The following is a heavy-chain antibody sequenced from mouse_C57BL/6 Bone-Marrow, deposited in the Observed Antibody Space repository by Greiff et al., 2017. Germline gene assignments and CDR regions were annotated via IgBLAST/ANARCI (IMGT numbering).Heavy chain of an antibody. CDR1: GYSITSGYY. CDR3: ARSLLLDY. Sequence: ESGPGLVKPSQSLSLTCSVTGYSITSGYYWNWIRQFPGNKLEWMGYISYDGSNNYNPSLKNRISITRDTSKNQFFLKLNSVTTEDTATYYCARSLLLDYWGQGTTLTVSS. V-gene: IGHV3-6*01. J-gene: IGHJ2*01. D-gene: IGHD2-12*01. CDR2: ISYDGSN.